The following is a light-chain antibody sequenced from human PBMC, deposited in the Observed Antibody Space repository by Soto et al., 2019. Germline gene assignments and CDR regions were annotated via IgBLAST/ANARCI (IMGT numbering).Light chain of an antibody. CDR2: DAS. J-gene: IGKJ1*01. CDR3: RQYNSYPWT. V-gene: IGKV1-5*01. CDR1: QSINYW. Sequence: DIQMTQSPSTLSASVGDRVTFSCRASQSINYWLAWYQQKPGKAPKPLVYDASSLESGVPSRFSGSGSGTEFTLTIGSLQPDDFAAYYCRQYNSYPWTFGQGTKVDI.